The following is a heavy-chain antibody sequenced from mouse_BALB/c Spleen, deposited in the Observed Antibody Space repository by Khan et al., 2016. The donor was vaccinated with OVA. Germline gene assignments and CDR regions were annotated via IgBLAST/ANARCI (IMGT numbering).Heavy chain of an antibody. CDR2: INSDGRYT. CDR1: GFTFSSYG. CDR3: GRHITGSFAY. J-gene: IGHJ3*01. V-gene: IGHV5-6*01. Sequence: EVKVVESGGDLVKPGGSLKLSCAASGFTFSSYGMSWVHQTPGKSLEWVATINSDGRYTYYPDNVKGRFTFSRDTVNNTLYLQMSSLKSEDTAMFCGGRHITGSFAYWGQGTLVTVSA. D-gene: IGHD4-1*01.